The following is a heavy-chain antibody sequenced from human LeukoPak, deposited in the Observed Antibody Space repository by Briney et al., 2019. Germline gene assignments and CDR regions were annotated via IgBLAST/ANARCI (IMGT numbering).Heavy chain of an antibody. D-gene: IGHD2-2*01. CDR2: IKQDGSEK. J-gene: IGHJ6*03. Sequence: GGSLRLSCAASGFTFSSYWMSWVRQAPGKGLEWVANIKQDGSEKYYVDSVKGRFTTSRDNAKNSLYLQMNSLRAEDTAVYYCARTPAAMRGWYYYYYMDVWGKGTTVTVSS. V-gene: IGHV3-7*01. CDR3: ARTPAAMRGWYYYYYMDV. CDR1: GFTFSSYW.